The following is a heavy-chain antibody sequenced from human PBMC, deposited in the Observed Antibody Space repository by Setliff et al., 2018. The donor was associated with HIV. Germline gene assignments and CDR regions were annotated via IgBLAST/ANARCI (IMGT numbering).Heavy chain of an antibody. D-gene: IGHD3-10*02. Sequence: SETLSLTCAVYGGYFSGYYWSWIRQPPGKGLEWIGEIRHSGSTNYNPSLKSRVTISVDTSKNQFSLKLNSVTAADTAVYYCATARSYYVFDYWGQGTLVTVSS. CDR2: IRHSGST. CDR3: ATARSYYVFDY. J-gene: IGHJ4*01. CDR1: GGYFSGYY. V-gene: IGHV4-34*01.